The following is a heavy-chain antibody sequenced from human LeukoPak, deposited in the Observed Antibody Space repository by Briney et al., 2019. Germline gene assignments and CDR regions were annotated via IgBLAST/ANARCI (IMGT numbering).Heavy chain of an antibody. D-gene: IGHD5-24*01. CDR2: INPSGGST. J-gene: IGHJ4*02. CDR3: ARYQSLEMATGWRYFDY. CDR1: GYTFTGYY. V-gene: IGHV1-46*01. Sequence: ASVKVSCKASGYTFTGYYMHWVRQAPGQGLEWMGIINPSGGSTNYAQKFQGRVTMTRDTSTSTVYMELSSLRSEDTAVYYCARYQSLEMATGWRYFDYWGQGTLVTVSS.